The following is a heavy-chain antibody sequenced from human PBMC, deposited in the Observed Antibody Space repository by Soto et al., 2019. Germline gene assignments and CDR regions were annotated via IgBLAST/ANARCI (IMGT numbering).Heavy chain of an antibody. CDR1: GYTFTSYD. J-gene: IGHJ6*03. V-gene: IGHV1-8*01. Sequence: ASVKVSCKASGYTFTSYDINWVRQATGQGLEWMGWMNPNSGNTGYAQKFQGRVTMTRNTSISTAYMELSSLRSEDTAVYYCARGDQNDFWSGYYMDVWGKGTTVTVSS. CDR3: ARGDQNDFWSGYYMDV. CDR2: MNPNSGNT. D-gene: IGHD3-3*01.